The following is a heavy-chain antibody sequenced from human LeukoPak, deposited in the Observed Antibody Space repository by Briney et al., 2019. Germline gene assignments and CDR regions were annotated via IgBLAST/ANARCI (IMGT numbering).Heavy chain of an antibody. J-gene: IGHJ6*03. Sequence: GASLRLSCAASGFTFSSYGMHWVRQAPGKGLEWVAFIRYDGSNKYYADSVKGRFTISRDNSKNTLYLQMNSLRAEDTAVYYCAKAPPQKYYYGPYYYMDVWGKGTTVTISS. CDR3: AKAPPQKYYYGPYYYMDV. V-gene: IGHV3-30*02. CDR1: GFTFSSYG. D-gene: IGHD3-10*01. CDR2: IRYDGSNK.